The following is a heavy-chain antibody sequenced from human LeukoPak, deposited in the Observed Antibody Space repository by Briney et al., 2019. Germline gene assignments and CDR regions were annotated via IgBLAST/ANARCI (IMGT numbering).Heavy chain of an antibody. Sequence: PSETLSLTCSVSGGSISSGSYYWGWVRQPPGEGLEWIGNIYYSGRTYYNPSLKSRVTISADTSKNQFSLKLTSVTAADTAVYYCTRQEAATATSFYGMDVWGLGNTVTVSS. CDR3: TRQEAATATSFYGMDV. V-gene: IGHV4-39*01. J-gene: IGHJ6*02. D-gene: IGHD2-21*02. CDR2: IYYSGRT. CDR1: GGSISSGSYY.